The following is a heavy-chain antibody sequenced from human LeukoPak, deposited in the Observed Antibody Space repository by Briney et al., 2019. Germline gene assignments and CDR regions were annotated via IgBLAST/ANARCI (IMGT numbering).Heavy chain of an antibody. J-gene: IGHJ4*02. CDR2: IYTSGST. Sequence: SETLSLTCAVYGGSFSGYYWSWIRQPAGKGLEWIGRIYTSGSTNYNASLKSRVSMSVDTSKNQFSLKLSSVTAADTAVFYCAGENSGSFREFDHLGQGTLVTVSS. V-gene: IGHV4-4*07. CDR3: AGENSGSFREFDH. CDR1: GGSFSGYY. D-gene: IGHD1-26*01.